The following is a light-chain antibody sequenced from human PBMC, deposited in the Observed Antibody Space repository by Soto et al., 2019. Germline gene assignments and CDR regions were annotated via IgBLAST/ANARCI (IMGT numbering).Light chain of an antibody. V-gene: IGKV3-15*01. CDR2: GTA. CDR1: HSVNIN. CDR3: QQYNDWPPLT. J-gene: IGKJ4*01. Sequence: DILMTQSPATLSLSRGERATLSFRVSHSVNINLAWYQQKPGQAPRLLIYGTATRATGGAARLSGSGSGTEFTLTISNLQPEDFAVYYCQQYNDWPPLTFGGGTKVDIK.